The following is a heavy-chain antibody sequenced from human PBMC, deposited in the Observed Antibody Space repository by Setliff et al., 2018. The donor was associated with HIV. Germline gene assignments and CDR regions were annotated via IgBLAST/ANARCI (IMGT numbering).Heavy chain of an antibody. J-gene: IGHJ4*02. CDR3: TRHGAYYEFLTYYYPRSSFDF. CDR1: GGSISSYY. V-gene: IGHV4-59*08. D-gene: IGHD3-9*01. CDR2: IYYSGST. Sequence: PSETLSLTCTVSGGSISSYYWSWIRQPPGKGLKWIGYIYYSGSTNYNPSLKSRVTISVDTSKNQFSLRLSSVTAADTAVYYCTRHGAYYEFLTYYYPRSSFDFWGQGTLVTVSS.